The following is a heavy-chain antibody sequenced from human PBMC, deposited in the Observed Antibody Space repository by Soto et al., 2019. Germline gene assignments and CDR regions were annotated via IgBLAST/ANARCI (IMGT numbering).Heavy chain of an antibody. CDR3: ARDRVVVAAAYYYYYGMDV. J-gene: IGHJ6*02. Sequence: GASVKVSCKASGYTFTSYAMHWVRQAPGQRLEWMGWINAGNGNTKYSQKFQGRVTITRDTSASTAYMELSSLRSEDTAVYYCARDRVVVAAAYYYYYGMDVWGQGTTVP. V-gene: IGHV1-3*01. D-gene: IGHD2-15*01. CDR2: INAGNGNT. CDR1: GYTFTSYA.